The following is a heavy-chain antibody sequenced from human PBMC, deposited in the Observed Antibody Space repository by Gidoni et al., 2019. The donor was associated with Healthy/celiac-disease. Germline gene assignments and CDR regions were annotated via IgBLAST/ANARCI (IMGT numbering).Heavy chain of an antibody. Sequence: TCAVYGGSFSGYYWSWIRQPPGKGLEWIGEINHSGSTNYNPSLKSRVTISVDTSKNQFSLKLSSVTAADTAVYYCAGVRYSSSSSYYYYYYMDVWGKGTTVTVSS. CDR3: AGVRYSSSSSYYYYYYMDV. J-gene: IGHJ6*03. D-gene: IGHD6-6*01. CDR2: INHSGST. CDR1: GGSFSGYY. V-gene: IGHV4-34*01.